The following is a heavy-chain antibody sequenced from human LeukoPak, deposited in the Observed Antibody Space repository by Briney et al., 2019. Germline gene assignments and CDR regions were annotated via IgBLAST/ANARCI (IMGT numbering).Heavy chain of an antibody. Sequence: GESLKISCKGSGYSFTSYWIGWVRQMPGKGLEWMGIIYPGDSDTRYSPSFQGQVTISADKSISTAYLQWSSLKASDTAMYYCATTDFWSGYSAGRYFDYWGQGTLVTVSS. J-gene: IGHJ4*02. V-gene: IGHV5-51*01. CDR1: GYSFTSYW. D-gene: IGHD3-3*01. CDR2: IYPGDSDT. CDR3: ATTDFWSGYSAGRYFDY.